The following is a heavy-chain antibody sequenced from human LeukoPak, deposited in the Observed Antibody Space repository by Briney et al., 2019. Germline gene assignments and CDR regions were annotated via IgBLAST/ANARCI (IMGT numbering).Heavy chain of an antibody. CDR1: GYTFTSYG. CDR3: ARDVSQIPTAMVKNAFDI. V-gene: IGHV1-18*01. J-gene: IGHJ3*02. Sequence: ASVKVSCKASGYTFTSYGISWVRQAPGQGLEWMGWISAYNGNTNYAQKLQGRVTMTTDTSTSTAYMELRSLRSDDTAVYYCARDVSQIPTAMVKNAFDIWGQGAMVTVSS. D-gene: IGHD5-18*01. CDR2: ISAYNGNT.